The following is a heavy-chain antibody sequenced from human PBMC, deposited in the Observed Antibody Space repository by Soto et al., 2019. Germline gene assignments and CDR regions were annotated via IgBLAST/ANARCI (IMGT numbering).Heavy chain of an antibody. D-gene: IGHD6-19*01. CDR2: ISNSGGGTP. CDR3: TTGERGSGWSDY. V-gene: IGHV3-15*01. J-gene: IGHJ4*02. CDR1: GFTFSTYA. Sequence: GGSLSLSCAASGFTFSTYAMRWVRQAPGKGLEWVSLISNSGGGTPDFAAPVKGRFAISRDDSKNTLYLQMNSLKTEDTAVYYCTTGERGSGWSDYWGQGTLVTVSS.